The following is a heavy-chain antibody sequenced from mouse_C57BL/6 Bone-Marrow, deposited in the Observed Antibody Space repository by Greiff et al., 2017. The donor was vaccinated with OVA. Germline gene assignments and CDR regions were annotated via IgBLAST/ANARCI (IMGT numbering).Heavy chain of an antibody. CDR3: ARYGSSYDYFDY. Sequence: QVQLQQPGAELVKPGASVKMSCKASGYTFTSYWITWVKQRPGQGLEWIGDIYPGSGSTNYNEKFKSKATLTVDKSSSTAYMQLSSLTSEDSAVYYCARYGSSYDYFDYWGQGTTLTVSS. CDR1: GYTFTSYW. CDR2: IYPGSGST. J-gene: IGHJ2*01. V-gene: IGHV1-55*01. D-gene: IGHD1-1*01.